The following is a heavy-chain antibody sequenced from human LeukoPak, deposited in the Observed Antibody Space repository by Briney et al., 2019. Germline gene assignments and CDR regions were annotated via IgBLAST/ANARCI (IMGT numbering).Heavy chain of an antibody. J-gene: IGHJ6*03. CDR1: GGSISSYY. Sequence: SETLSLTCTVSGGSISSYYWSWIRQPPGKGLEWIGYIYYSGSTNYNPSLKGRVTISLDTSKNQFSLKLTSVTAADTAVYYCARVGRAAESYYYYYMDVWGKGTTVTVSS. CDR3: ARVGRAAESYYYYYMDV. D-gene: IGHD6-13*01. V-gene: IGHV4-59*12. CDR2: IYYSGST.